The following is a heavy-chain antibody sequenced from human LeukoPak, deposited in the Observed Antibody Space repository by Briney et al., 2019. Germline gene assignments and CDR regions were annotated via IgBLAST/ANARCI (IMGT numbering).Heavy chain of an antibody. CDR2: ISGSGGST. V-gene: IGHV3-23*01. J-gene: IGHJ4*02. CDR3: AILLYSYGYFDY. CDR1: GFTFSSYA. D-gene: IGHD5-18*01. Sequence: GGSLRLSCAASGFTFSSYAMSWVRQAPGKGLEWVSAISGSGGSTYYADSVKGRFTTSRDNSKNTLYLQMNSLRAEDTAVYYCAILLYSYGYFDYWGQGTLVTVSS.